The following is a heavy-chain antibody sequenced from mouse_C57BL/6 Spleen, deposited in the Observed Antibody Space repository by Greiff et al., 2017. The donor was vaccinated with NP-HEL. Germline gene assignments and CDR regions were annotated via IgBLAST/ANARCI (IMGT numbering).Heavy chain of an antibody. Sequence: QVQLQQPGAELVKPGASVKMSCKASGYTFTSYWITWVKQRPGQGLEWIGDIYPGSGSTNYNEKFKSKATLTVDTSSSTAYMQLSSLTSEDSAVYYCARSDIYYYGSRGDYWGQGTTLTVSS. CDR3: ARSDIYYYGSRGDY. V-gene: IGHV1-55*01. CDR1: GYTFTSYW. CDR2: IYPGSGST. D-gene: IGHD1-1*01. J-gene: IGHJ2*01.